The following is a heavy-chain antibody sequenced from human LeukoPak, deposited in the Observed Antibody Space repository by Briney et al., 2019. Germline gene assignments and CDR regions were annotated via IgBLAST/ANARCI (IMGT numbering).Heavy chain of an antibody. CDR1: GFTFSSYA. Sequence: QAGGSLRLSCAASGFTFSSYAMSWVRQAPGKGLEWVSVISGSGGSTYYADSVKGRFTISRDNSKNTLYLQMNSLRAEDTAVYYCAKGGRDDYVWGSYRPHAGYYFDYWGQGTLVTVSS. D-gene: IGHD3-16*02. V-gene: IGHV3-23*01. CDR3: AKGGRDDYVWGSYRPHAGYYFDY. J-gene: IGHJ4*02. CDR2: ISGSGGST.